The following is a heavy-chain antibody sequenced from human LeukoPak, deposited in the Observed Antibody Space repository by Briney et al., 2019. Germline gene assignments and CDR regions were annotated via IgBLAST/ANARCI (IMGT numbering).Heavy chain of an antibody. Sequence: GGSLRLSCAASGFTLSSYSMDWVRQAPGKGLEWVSHINSGSSTIYYADSVKGRFTISRDNAGNSLYLHMNSLRAEDTAVYYCARVLLERPGIDSFDMWGQGTMVTVSS. CDR3: ARVLLERPGIDSFDM. CDR1: GFTLSSYS. V-gene: IGHV3-48*01. D-gene: IGHD1-1*01. J-gene: IGHJ3*02. CDR2: INSGSSTI.